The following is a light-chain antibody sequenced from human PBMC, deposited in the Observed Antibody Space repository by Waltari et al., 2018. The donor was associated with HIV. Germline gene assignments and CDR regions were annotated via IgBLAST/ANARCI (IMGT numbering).Light chain of an antibody. V-gene: IGLV2-18*02. CDR2: EVS. Sequence: QSALTQPPSVSGSPGQSVTISCTETSSDVSRYDRVSWYQQSPGTAPKLMIYEVSNRPSGVPVRCSGSKSGNTASLTISGLQPEDEADYYCSSYTTSSTWVFGGGTKVTVL. CDR3: SSYTTSSTWV. CDR1: SSDVSRYDR. J-gene: IGLJ2*01.